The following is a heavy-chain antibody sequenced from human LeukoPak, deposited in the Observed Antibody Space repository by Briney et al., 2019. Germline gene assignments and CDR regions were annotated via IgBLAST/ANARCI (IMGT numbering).Heavy chain of an antibody. Sequence: PGGSLRLSCAASGFTFSSYSMNWVRQAPGKGLEWVSSISSSSSYIYYADSVKGRFTISRDNAKNSLYLQMNSLRAEDTAVYYCARDWSSGFCSSTSCYFVWGQGTLVTVSS. D-gene: IGHD2-2*01. V-gene: IGHV3-21*01. CDR2: ISSSSSYI. CDR3: ARDWSSGFCSSTSCYFV. CDR1: GFTFSSYS. J-gene: IGHJ4*02.